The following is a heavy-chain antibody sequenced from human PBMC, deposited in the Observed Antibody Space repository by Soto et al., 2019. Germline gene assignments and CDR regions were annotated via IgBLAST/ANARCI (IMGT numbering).Heavy chain of an antibody. CDR1: GGPFSGYY. D-gene: IGHD3-10*01. CDR2: INHSGST. V-gene: IGHV4-34*01. CDR3: ATYGSGSYNFDY. J-gene: IGHJ4*02. Sequence: SETLSLTCAVYGGPFSGYYWSWIRQPPGKGLEWIGEINHSGSTNYNPSLKSRVTISVDTPKNQFSLKLSSPTAADTAVYYCATYGSGSYNFDYLGQGTRVTFSS.